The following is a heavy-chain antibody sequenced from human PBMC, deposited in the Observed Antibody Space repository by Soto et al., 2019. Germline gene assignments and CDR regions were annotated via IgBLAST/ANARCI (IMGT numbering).Heavy chain of an antibody. D-gene: IGHD3-3*01. CDR2: IFPDDSDT. CDR1: GYTFTSHW. Sequence: GESLKISCKGSGYTFTSHWIAWVRQMPGKGLEWMGIIFPDDSDTRYSPSFQGQVTISADKSINTAYLHLSSLKASDTAMYYCARLFRSHYSGIDVWGQGTTVTVSS. V-gene: IGHV5-51*01. J-gene: IGHJ6*02. CDR3: ARLFRSHYSGIDV.